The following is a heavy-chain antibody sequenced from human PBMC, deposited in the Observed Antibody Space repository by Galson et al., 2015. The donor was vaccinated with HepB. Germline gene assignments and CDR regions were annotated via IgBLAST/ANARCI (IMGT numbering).Heavy chain of an antibody. CDR3: ARDHGFGELLTDP. D-gene: IGHD3-10*01. CDR2: ISGYNGNT. V-gene: IGHV1-18*01. CDR1: GYIFTNYG. J-gene: IGHJ5*02. Sequence: SVKVSCKASGYIFTNYGISWVRQAPGQGLEWMGWISGYNGNTKYAQKFQGRVAMTTDTSTSTAYMELRSLRSDDTAMYYCARDHGFGELLTDPWGQGTLVTVSS.